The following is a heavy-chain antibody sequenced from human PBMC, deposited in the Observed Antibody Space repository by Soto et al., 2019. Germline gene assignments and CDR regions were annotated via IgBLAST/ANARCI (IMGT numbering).Heavy chain of an antibody. J-gene: IGHJ4*02. D-gene: IGHD5-12*01. Sequence: SETLSLTCTVSGGSINTFYWSWVRQPAGKGLEWIGRIFSSGSTSFNPSLESRVAMSVDTSKNHFSLNLSSVTVADMAVYYCAREGSYSAYNFAHGIQLWSFDFWGQGALVTVSS. CDR2: IFSSGST. V-gene: IGHV4-4*07. CDR1: GGSINTFY. CDR3: AREGSYSAYNFAHGIQLWSFDF.